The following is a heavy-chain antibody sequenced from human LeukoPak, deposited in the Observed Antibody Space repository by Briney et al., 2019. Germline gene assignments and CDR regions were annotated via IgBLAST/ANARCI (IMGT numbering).Heavy chain of an antibody. J-gene: IGHJ4*02. CDR3: ANSRGYSSSPLDY. CDR2: ISGSGGST. Sequence: PGGSLRLSCAASGFTFSSYAMSWVRQAPGKGLEWVSAISGSGGSTYYADSVKGRFTISRDNSKSTLYLQMNSLRAEDTAVYYCANSRGYSSSPLDYWGQGTLVTVSS. V-gene: IGHV3-23*01. D-gene: IGHD6-6*01. CDR1: GFTFSSYA.